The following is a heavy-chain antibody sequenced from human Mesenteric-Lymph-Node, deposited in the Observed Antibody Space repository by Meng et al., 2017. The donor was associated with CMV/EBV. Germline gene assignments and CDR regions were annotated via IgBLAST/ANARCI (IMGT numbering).Heavy chain of an antibody. CDR3: ARSCSSTNCYRREENWFGP. Sequence: SISSYYWNWIRQSPGKGLEWIGYVFYSRSTNYNPSLKSRVTISVDMSKNQFSLDLTSVTAADTAVYYCARSCSSTNCYRREENWFGPWGQGVLVTVSS. D-gene: IGHD2-2*02. V-gene: IGHV4-59*01. J-gene: IGHJ5*02. CDR2: VFYSRST. CDR1: SISSYY.